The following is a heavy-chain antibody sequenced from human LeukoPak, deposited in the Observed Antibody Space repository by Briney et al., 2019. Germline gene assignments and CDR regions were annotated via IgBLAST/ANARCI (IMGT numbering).Heavy chain of an antibody. D-gene: IGHD5-12*01. CDR2: ITSSGDDI. V-gene: IGHV3-11*01. J-gene: IGHJ4*02. CDR1: GFTFSDYY. Sequence: GGSPRLSCAASGFTFSDYYMSWIRQAPGKGLEWVAYITSSGDDIYYADSVKGRFTISRDNAKNALFLRMSSLRVEDTATYYCASDIVATSGDFWGQGTLVSVSS. CDR3: ASDIVATSGDF.